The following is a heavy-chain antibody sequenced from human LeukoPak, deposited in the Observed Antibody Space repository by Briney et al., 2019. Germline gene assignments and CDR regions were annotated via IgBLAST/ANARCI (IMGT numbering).Heavy chain of an antibody. CDR3: AVGYCSSTSCYDNWLDP. J-gene: IGHJ5*02. V-gene: IGHV1-69*13. CDR2: IIPIFGTA. D-gene: IGHD2-2*01. Sequence: SVKVSCKASGGTFSSYAISWVRQAPGQGLEWMGGIIPIFGTANYAQKFQGRVTITADESTSTAYMELSGLRSEDTAVYYCAVGYCSSTSCYDNWLDPWGQGTLVTVSS. CDR1: GGTFSSYA.